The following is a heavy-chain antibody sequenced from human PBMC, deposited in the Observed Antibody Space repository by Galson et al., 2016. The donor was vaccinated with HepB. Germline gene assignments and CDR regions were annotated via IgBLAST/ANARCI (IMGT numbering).Heavy chain of an antibody. CDR2: ISGSGDKT. CDR1: GFTLSSYA. J-gene: IGHJ4*02. Sequence: SLRLSCAASGFTLSSYAMSWVRLAPGEGPEWVLVISGSGDKTYYANLVKGRFTISRDNSKNTLNLQMDSLRAEDTAVYYCAKFSSDWHYFDYWGQGILVTVSS. CDR3: AKFSSDWHYFDY. D-gene: IGHD6-19*01. V-gene: IGHV3-23*01.